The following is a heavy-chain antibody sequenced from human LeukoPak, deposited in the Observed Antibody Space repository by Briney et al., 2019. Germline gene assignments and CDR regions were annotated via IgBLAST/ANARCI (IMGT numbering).Heavy chain of an antibody. D-gene: IGHD1-26*01. CDR1: GGSISSGSYY. V-gene: IGHV4-61*02. CDR2: IYISGST. Sequence: SQTLSLTCTVSGGSISSGSYYWSWIRQPAGKGLEWLGRIYISGSTNYNPSLKSRVTISVDTSKNQFSLKLSSVTAADTAVYYCARASGSYYGRGHYFDYWGQGTLVTVSS. CDR3: ARASGSYYGRGHYFDY. J-gene: IGHJ4*02.